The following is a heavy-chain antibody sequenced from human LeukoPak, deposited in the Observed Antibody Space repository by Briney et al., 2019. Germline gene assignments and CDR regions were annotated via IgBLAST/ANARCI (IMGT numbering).Heavy chain of an antibody. CDR1: GFTFSSYV. J-gene: IGHJ3*02. CDR2: MSDDASNK. CDR3: ARGSYNAFDI. Sequence: GGSLRLSCAASGFTFSSYVMHWVRQAPGKGLDWVAVMSDDASNKYYADSVKGRFTISRDNSKNTLYLQMNSLRVEDTAVYYCARGSYNAFDIWGQGTMVTVSS. V-gene: IGHV3-30-3*01. D-gene: IGHD1-26*01.